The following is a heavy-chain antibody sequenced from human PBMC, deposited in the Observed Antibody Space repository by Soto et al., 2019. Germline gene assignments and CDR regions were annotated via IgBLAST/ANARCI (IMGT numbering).Heavy chain of an antibody. J-gene: IGHJ4*02. CDR1: GFTFSSYG. Sequence: GGSLRLSCAASGFTFSSYGMHWVRQAPGKGLEWVAVIWYDGSNKYYADSVKGRFTISRDNSKNTLYLQMNSLRAEDTAVYYCARGGLTDYFDYWGQGTLVTVSS. V-gene: IGHV3-33*01. D-gene: IGHD2-21*02. CDR3: ARGGLTDYFDY. CDR2: IWYDGSNK.